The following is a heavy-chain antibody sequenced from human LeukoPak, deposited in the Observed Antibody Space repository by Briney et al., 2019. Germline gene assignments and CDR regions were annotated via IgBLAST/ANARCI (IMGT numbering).Heavy chain of an antibody. Sequence: SGPTLVKPTQTLTLTCTFSGFSLSTSGVGVGWIRQPPGKALEWLALIYWDDDKRYSPSLKSRLTITKDTSKNQVVLTMTNMDPVDTATYYCAHNQRPSNYYDSSGPDTDDAFDIWGQGTMVTVSS. CDR3: AHNQRPSNYYDSSGPDTDDAFDI. J-gene: IGHJ3*02. D-gene: IGHD3-22*01. CDR2: IYWDDDK. V-gene: IGHV2-5*02. CDR1: GFSLSTSGVG.